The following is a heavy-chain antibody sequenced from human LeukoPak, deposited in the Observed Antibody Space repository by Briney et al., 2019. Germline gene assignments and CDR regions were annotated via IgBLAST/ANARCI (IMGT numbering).Heavy chain of an antibody. CDR3: AKGSNRGVATIDY. Sequence: GRSLRLSCAASGFTFSSYGMHWVGQAPGKGLDWVAVISYDGSNKYCADSVKGRFTISRDNSKNTLFLQMNSLRAEDTAVYYCAKGSNRGVATIDYWGQGTLVTVSS. CDR2: ISYDGSNK. CDR1: GFTFSSYG. D-gene: IGHD5-12*01. V-gene: IGHV3-30*18. J-gene: IGHJ4*02.